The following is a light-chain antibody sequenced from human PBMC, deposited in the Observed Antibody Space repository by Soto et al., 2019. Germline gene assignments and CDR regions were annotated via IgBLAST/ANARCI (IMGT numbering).Light chain of an antibody. V-gene: IGKV3-20*01. Sequence: EMVLTQSPATLSLYQGKRATLSRRASQRVSSSSLAWYQHKPGQSPRLLIFGVSSRATDIPDRFSGSGSGTHFTCSINILEPEDFAVYYCQQYSISSTFGQGTRVDI. CDR3: QQYSISST. CDR2: GVS. CDR1: QRVSSSS. J-gene: IGKJ1*01.